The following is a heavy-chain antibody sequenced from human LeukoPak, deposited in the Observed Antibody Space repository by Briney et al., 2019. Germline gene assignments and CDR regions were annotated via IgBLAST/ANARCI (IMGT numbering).Heavy chain of an antibody. CDR3: AKGYCRGNSCYDDRGAFDY. Sequence: SQTLSLTCAVSGGSINSGGYSWSWIRQPPGKGLEWIGHIYDSGNTYYNPSLKSRISISVDTSKNQFSLKLSSVTAADTAVYYCAKGYCRGNSCYDDRGAFDYWGQGTLVTVSS. CDR1: GGSINSGGYS. J-gene: IGHJ4*02. V-gene: IGHV4-30-4*07. D-gene: IGHD2-2*01. CDR2: IYDSGNT.